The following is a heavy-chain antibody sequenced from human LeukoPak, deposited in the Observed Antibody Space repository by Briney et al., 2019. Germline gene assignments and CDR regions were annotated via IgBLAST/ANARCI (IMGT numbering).Heavy chain of an antibody. D-gene: IGHD3-10*01. V-gene: IGHV3-23*01. Sequence: GGSLRLSCAVSGFAFGSEAMSWVRQSPARGLEWVASISPGGGTTYYADYVKGRFTISRDNSKNTLYLQMNSLRAEDTAVYYCASTYGSGSYSDYWGQGTLVTVSS. J-gene: IGHJ4*02. CDR2: ISPGGGTT. CDR3: ASTYGSGSYSDY. CDR1: GFAFGSEA.